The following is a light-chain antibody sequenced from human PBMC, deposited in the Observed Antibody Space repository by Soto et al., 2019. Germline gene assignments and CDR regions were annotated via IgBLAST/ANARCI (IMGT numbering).Light chain of an antibody. CDR3: QQCSSWPYT. J-gene: IGKJ2*01. CDR2: DAS. Sequence: EIVLTQSPANLSLSPGERVILSCRASQSVSRTLGWYQQKPGQAPRLLIYDASTRATGIPARFSASGSGTDFSLTISSLAPEDFAVYYCQQCSSWPYTFGQGTKLDLK. V-gene: IGKV3-11*01. CDR1: QSVSRT.